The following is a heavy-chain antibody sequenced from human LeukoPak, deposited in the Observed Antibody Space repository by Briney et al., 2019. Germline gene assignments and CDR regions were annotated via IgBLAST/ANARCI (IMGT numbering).Heavy chain of an antibody. CDR1: GYTFTNYY. CDR2: INPCGDNT. Sequence: ASVKVSCKASGYTFTNYYIHWVRQAPGQGLEWMGLINPCGDNTNYAQNFQGRVTMTRDTSASTVDMELSSLRSEDTAIYYCARIRDGYNDAYDIWGQGTVVTVPS. CDR3: ARIRDGYNDAYDI. V-gene: IGHV1-46*01. J-gene: IGHJ3*02. D-gene: IGHD5-24*01.